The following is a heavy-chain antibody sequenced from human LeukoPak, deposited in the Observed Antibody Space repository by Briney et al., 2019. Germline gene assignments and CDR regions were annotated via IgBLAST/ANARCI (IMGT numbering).Heavy chain of an antibody. Sequence: GASVKVSCKASGYTFTSHYMHWVRQAPGQGLEWMGIINPSGGSTSYAQKFQGRVTMTRDMSTSTVYMELSSLRSEDTAVYYCARVMVRGVRGLVYWGQGTLVTVSS. CDR2: INPSGGST. CDR1: GYTFTSHY. V-gene: IGHV1-46*01. J-gene: IGHJ4*02. D-gene: IGHD3-10*01. CDR3: ARVMVRGVRGLVY.